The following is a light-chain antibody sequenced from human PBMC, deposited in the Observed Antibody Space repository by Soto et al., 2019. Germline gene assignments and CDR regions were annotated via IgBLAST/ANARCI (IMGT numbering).Light chain of an antibody. J-gene: IGLJ2*01. CDR3: SSYTSSTTLDVV. CDR1: SSDVGGHNY. Sequence: QLVLTQPASVSGSPGQSITISCTGTSSDVGGHNYVSWYQQHPGTAPKLMIYEVTNRPSGVSNRFSGSKSGNTASLTISGLQAEDEADYYCSSYTSSTTLDVVFGGGTKVTVL. V-gene: IGLV2-14*01. CDR2: EVT.